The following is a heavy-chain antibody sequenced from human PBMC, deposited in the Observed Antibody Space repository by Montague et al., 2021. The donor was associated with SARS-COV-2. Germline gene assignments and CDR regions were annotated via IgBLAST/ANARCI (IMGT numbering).Heavy chain of an antibody. CDR3: AKGGVWERRGLTTFDY. V-gene: IGHV3-23*01. Sequence: SLRLSCAASGFTFSSYAMSWVRQAPGKGLEWVSTITGSGGSTYYADSAKGRFTISRDNSKNTLYLQMNSLRAEDTAVYYCAKGGVWERRGLTTFDYWGRGTLVTVPS. J-gene: IGHJ4*02. D-gene: IGHD1-26*01. CDR2: ITGSGGST. CDR1: GFTFSSYA.